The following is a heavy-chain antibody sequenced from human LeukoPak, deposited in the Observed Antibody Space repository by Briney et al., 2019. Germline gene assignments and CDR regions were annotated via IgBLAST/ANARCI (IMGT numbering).Heavy chain of an antibody. CDR2: IYSGGST. CDR3: AKISLSTVTTD. CDR1: GFTVSSNY. J-gene: IGHJ4*02. Sequence: GGSLRLSCAASGFTVSSNYMSWVRQAPGKGLEWVSVIYSGGSTYYADSVKGRFTISRDNSKNTLYLQMNSLRAEDTAVYYCAKISLSTVTTDWGQGTLVTVSS. D-gene: IGHD4-4*01. V-gene: IGHV3-66*01.